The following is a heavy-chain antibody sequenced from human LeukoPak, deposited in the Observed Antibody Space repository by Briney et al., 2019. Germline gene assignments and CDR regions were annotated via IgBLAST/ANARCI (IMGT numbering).Heavy chain of an antibody. CDR3: ARVFGDSNAYYFDF. D-gene: IGHD3-22*01. V-gene: IGHV3-23*01. J-gene: IGHJ4*02. CDR2: TSSSDAGK. Sequence: GGSLRLSCTVSGFSLSSYALSWVRRAPGKGLEWVSATSSSDAGKYYADSVRGRFTISRDNSKNTLYLQMGSLRAEDMAVYYCARVFGDSNAYYFDFWGQGTLVTVSS. CDR1: GFSLSSYA.